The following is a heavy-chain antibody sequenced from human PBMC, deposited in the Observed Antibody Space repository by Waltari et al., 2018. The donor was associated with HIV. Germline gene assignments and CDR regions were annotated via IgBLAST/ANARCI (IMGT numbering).Heavy chain of an antibody. CDR2: INKKGVT. CDR1: CGSCGGYF. V-gene: IGHV4-34*02. D-gene: IGHD3-16*01. J-gene: IGHJ3*02. Sequence: LQQWGAGLLKPSENLTLACAVYCGSCGGYFWTWIRQRPGGGREWIGEINKKGVTNYKSYSEGRVTLSVDKSKNQFFLKVAAVTAADTATYYCARGSYDYVRGSQPGDAFEIWGQGTPVTVSS. CDR3: ARGSYDYVRGSQPGDAFEI.